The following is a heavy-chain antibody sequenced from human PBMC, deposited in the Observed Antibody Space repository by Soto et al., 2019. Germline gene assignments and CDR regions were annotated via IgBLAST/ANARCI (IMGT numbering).Heavy chain of an antibody. CDR3: ARFIQGDYYYGMDV. V-gene: IGHV1-18*01. CDR2: INADYGNT. D-gene: IGHD5-18*01. CDR1: GYTFYSHS. J-gene: IGHJ6*02. Sequence: QAQLVQSGAEVKKPGASVKVSCKASGYTFYSHSISWVRQAPGQGLEWMGRINADYGNTQYAQKFRGRVTMTTDTATTTGYIKLTNLRSDDTAVYYCARFIQGDYYYGMDVWGQGTTVTVSS.